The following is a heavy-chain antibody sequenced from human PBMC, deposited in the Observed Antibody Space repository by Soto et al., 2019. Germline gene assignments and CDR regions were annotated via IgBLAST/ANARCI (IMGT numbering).Heavy chain of an antibody. CDR3: ASGYCSGGSCYPAY. V-gene: IGHV3-66*01. CDR2: IASGDRT. D-gene: IGHD2-15*01. J-gene: IGHJ4*02. Sequence: GGSLRLSCAASGFTVSRNYMTWVRQAPGEGPEWVSTIASGDRTYYGDSVKGRFTISRDNSKNTLYLQMNSLRADDTAVYYCASGYCSGGSCYPAYWGQGTLVTVPQ. CDR1: GFTVSRNY.